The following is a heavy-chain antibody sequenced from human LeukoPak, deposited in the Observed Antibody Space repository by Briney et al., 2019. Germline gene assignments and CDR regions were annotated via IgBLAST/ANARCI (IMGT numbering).Heavy chain of an antibody. J-gene: IGHJ6*03. CDR1: GGSFSGYY. Sequence: KPSETLSLTCAVYGGSFSGYYWSWIRQPPGKGLEWIGEINHSGSTNYNPSLKSRVTISVDTSKNQFSLKLSSVTAADTAVYYCAREGPCVGYCSGAWYMDVWGKGTTVTVSS. D-gene: IGHD2-15*01. V-gene: IGHV4-34*01. CDR3: AREGPCVGYCSGAWYMDV. CDR2: INHSGST.